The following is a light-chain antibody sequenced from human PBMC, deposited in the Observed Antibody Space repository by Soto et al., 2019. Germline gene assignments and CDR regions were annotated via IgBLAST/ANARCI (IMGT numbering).Light chain of an antibody. CDR1: SSDVGGYDY. CDR2: EVT. CDR3: SSYAGRTLYV. J-gene: IGLJ1*01. Sequence: QPALTQPPSASGSPGQSVTISCTGTSSDVGGYDYVSWYQQRPGKAPKLLIHEVTKRPSGVPDRFSGSKSGNTASLTVSGLQAEDEADYYCSSYAGRTLYVLGTGTKVTAL. V-gene: IGLV2-8*01.